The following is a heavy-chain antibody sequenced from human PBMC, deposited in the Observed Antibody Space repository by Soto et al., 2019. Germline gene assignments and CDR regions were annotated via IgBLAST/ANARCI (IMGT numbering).Heavy chain of an antibody. D-gene: IGHD3-10*01. CDR3: ARERYGAGEFDY. Sequence: SATLSLTCTVSGGSISSGDYYWSWIRQPPGKGLEWIGYIYYSGNTFYNPSLKSRVTISLDRSKNQFSLRLSSVTAADTAVYYGARERYGAGEFDYWGRGILVTVSS. J-gene: IGHJ4*02. V-gene: IGHV4-30-4*01. CDR1: GGSISSGDYY. CDR2: IYYSGNT.